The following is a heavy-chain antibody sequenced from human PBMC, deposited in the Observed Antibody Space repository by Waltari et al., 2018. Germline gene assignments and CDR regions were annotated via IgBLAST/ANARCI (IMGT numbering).Heavy chain of an antibody. CDR2: IKKDGSEK. J-gene: IGHJ3*01. CDR1: GLTFNTYW. D-gene: IGHD3-10*01. V-gene: IGHV3-7*01. CDR3: AQFSGERD. Sequence: EVRLVESGGGLVQPGGSLRLSCATSGLTFNTYWMDWVRQAPGKGLEWVASIKKDGSEKYYVDSVKGRFTISRDNAKRSLYLQVDSLRAEDTAVYYCAQFSGERDWGQGTMVTVSS.